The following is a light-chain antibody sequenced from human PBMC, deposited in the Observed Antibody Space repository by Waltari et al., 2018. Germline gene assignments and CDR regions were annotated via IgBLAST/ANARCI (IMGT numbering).Light chain of an antibody. J-gene: IGKJ2*01. CDR2: DAS. V-gene: IGKV3-15*01. CDR3: QQYYDGRT. CDR1: QSVSRN. Sequence: EIVMTQTPATLSVSPGERATLSCRASQSVSRNLAWYQQKPGQAPRLLIYDASTRATGIPARLSGSGSGTEFTLTISSLQSEDFAVYYCQQYYDGRTFGQGTKLEIK.